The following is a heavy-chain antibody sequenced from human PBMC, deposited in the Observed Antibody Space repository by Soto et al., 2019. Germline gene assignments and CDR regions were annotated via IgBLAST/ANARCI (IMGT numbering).Heavy chain of an antibody. D-gene: IGHD5-18*01. V-gene: IGHV1-69*01. CDR3: ARQGYSYGNYYYYGMDV. J-gene: IGHJ6*02. CDR1: GGTFSSYA. Sequence: QVQLVQSGAEVKKPGSSVKVSCKASGGTFSSYAISWVRQAPGQGLEWMGGIIPIFGTANYAQKFQGRVTITAEESTSTAYMELSSLRSEDTAVYYCARQGYSYGNYYYYGMDVWGQGTTVTVSS. CDR2: IIPIFGTA.